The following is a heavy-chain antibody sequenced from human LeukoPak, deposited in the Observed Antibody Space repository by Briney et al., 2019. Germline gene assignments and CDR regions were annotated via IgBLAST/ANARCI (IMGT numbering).Heavy chain of an antibody. V-gene: IGHV3-30*18. CDR1: GFTFSSYA. Sequence: GGSLRLSCAASGFTFSSYAMSWVRQAPGKGLEWVAVISYDGSNKYYADSVKGRFTISRDNSKNTLYLQMNSLRAEDTAVYYCAKDDYMDVWGKGTTVTISS. CDR2: ISYDGSNK. J-gene: IGHJ6*03. CDR3: AKDDYMDV.